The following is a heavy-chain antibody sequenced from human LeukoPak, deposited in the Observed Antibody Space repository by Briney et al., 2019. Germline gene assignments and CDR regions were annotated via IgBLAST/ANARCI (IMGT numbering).Heavy chain of an antibody. J-gene: IGHJ4*02. V-gene: IGHV1-46*01. CDR1: GYTFTSYY. D-gene: IGHD3-3*01. Sequence: ASVKVSCKASGYTFTSYYMHWVRQAPGQGLEWMGIINPSGGSTSYAQKFQGRVTITADESTSTAYMELSSLRSEDTAVYYCARGLTIFEFDYWGQGTLVTVSS. CDR2: INPSGGST. CDR3: ARGLTIFEFDY.